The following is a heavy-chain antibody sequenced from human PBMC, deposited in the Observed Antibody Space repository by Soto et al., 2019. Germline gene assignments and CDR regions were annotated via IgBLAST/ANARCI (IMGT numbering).Heavy chain of an antibody. CDR2: ITSSSTST. Sequence: QLVESGGGLVKPGASLRLSCLASEFTFSDYYMHWIRQAPGKGLEWISSITSSSTSTDYADSVKGRFTIISDNAKNSLFLQMGSLRVDDTAIYYCARGAPWGITFPFDIWGQGTMVSVSS. CDR1: EFTFSDYY. J-gene: IGHJ3*02. D-gene: IGHD1-20*01. CDR3: ARGAPWGITFPFDI. V-gene: IGHV3-11*01.